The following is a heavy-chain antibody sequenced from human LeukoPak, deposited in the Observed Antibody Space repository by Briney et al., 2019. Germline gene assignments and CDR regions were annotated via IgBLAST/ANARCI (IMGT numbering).Heavy chain of an antibody. D-gene: IGHD3-16*01. CDR3: TRGYGGALDI. J-gene: IGHJ3*02. Sequence: PGGSLRLSCAASGFTFSSYSMNWVRQAPGKGLECVSFIRTKAYGGTTEYAASVQGRFTISRDDSKSIAYLQMNSLKTEDTAVYYCTRGYGGALDIRGQGTMVTVSS. CDR2: IRTKAYGGTT. CDR1: GFTFSSYS. V-gene: IGHV3-49*04.